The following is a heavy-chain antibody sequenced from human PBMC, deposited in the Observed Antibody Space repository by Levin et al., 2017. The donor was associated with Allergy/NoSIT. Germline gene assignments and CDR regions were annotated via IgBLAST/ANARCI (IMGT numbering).Heavy chain of an antibody. CDR1: GGSISSNDHY. CDR2: FFYSRSP. Sequence: SETLSLTCSVSGGSISSNDHYWGWVRQPPEKGLEWIGSFFYSRSPFYNPSLKSRVNIDVDTSKNQFSLKLTSATPTDTAVYYCARHRQYSASDVFDWWGQGTLATVSS. J-gene: IGHJ4*02. D-gene: IGHD5-12*01. CDR3: ARHRQYSASDVFDW. V-gene: IGHV4-39*01.